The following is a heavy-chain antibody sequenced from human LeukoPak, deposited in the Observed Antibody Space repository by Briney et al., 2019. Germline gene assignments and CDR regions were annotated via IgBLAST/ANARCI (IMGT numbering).Heavy chain of an antibody. J-gene: IGHJ4*02. Sequence: GGSLTLSCATSGFTFSRYAMHWVRQAPGNGLEWVALISYDANIGSNKYYADSVKGRFTISRDNSKNTLYLQMNSLRAEDTAVYYCARDGGYDFWSGYYQDYWGQGTLVTVSS. V-gene: IGHV3-30-3*01. CDR3: ARDGGYDFWSGYYQDY. CDR1: GFTFSRYA. D-gene: IGHD3-3*01. CDR2: ISYDANIGSNK.